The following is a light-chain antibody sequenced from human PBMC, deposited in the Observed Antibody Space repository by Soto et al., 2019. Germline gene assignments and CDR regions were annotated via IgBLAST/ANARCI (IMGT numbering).Light chain of an antibody. CDR2: DSS. CDR1: QSISTY. V-gene: IGKV1-39*01. J-gene: IGKJ1*01. CDR3: QQSYSNPTWT. Sequence: DIQLAQSPSSLSASIGDRITITCRARQSISTYLNCYQQKPGEAPTLLVYDSSTLQSGVPSRFSGSGFGAEFTLTVSSLQPEDVATYYCQQSYSNPTWTFGQGTKVDIK.